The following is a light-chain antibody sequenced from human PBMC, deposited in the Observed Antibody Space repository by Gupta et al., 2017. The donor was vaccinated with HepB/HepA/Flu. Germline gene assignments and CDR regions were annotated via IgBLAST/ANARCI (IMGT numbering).Light chain of an antibody. V-gene: IGKV3-11*01. CDR3: QRRSNWRWT. J-gene: IGKJ1*01. Sequence: EIVLTQSPAPLSVSPGERATLPCRTWQSVSNYLAWYQQKPGQAPRLLIHEASNRATGIPARFRGSGSGTGFTLTISSLEPEDFAVYYCQRRSNWRWTFAYWVKVGI. CDR2: EAS. CDR1: QSVSNY.